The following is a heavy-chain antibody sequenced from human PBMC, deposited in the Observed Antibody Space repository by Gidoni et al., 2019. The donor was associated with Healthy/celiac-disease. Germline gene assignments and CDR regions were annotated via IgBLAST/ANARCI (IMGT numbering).Heavy chain of an antibody. D-gene: IGHD6-19*01. V-gene: IGHV3-48*04. Sequence: EVQLVEYGGGLVQPGGSLRLSCAASGFTFSSYSMNWVRQAPGKGLEWVSYISSSSSTIYYADSVKGRFTISRDNAKNSLYLQMNSLRAEDTAVYYCARLGQWLVLDYWGQGTLVTVSS. CDR2: ISSSSSTI. J-gene: IGHJ4*02. CDR3: ARLGQWLVLDY. CDR1: GFTFSSYS.